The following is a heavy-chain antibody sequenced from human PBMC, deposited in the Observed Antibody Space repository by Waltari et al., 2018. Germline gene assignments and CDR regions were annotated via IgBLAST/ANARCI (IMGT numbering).Heavy chain of an antibody. D-gene: IGHD3-16*02. CDR1: GFDFSIFW. V-gene: IGHV3-7*01. Sequence: DVHLVGSGGGLVQPGGSLRPSLVWLGFDFSIFWMLWPRQAPGKGLEWVANIKKDGSEIHYVDSVKGRFTISRDNAKKSVYLQMNSLRVEDTAVYFCVRVGEENSNSQYRWFDAWGQGSLVTVSS. J-gene: IGHJ5*02. CDR2: IKKDGSEI. CDR3: VRVGEENSNSQYRWFDA.